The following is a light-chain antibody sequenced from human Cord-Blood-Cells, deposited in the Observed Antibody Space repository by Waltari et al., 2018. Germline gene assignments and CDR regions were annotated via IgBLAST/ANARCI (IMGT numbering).Light chain of an antibody. CDR2: EGS. V-gene: IGLV2-23*01. J-gene: IGLJ2*01. CDR3: CSYAGSSYVV. CDR1: SSDVGSYNL. Sequence: QSALTQPASVSGSPGQSITISCTGTSSDVGSYNLVSCYQQHPGKAPKLMIYEGSKRPSGVSNRFSGSKSGNTASLTISGLQAEDEADYYCCSYAGSSYVVFGGGTKLTVL.